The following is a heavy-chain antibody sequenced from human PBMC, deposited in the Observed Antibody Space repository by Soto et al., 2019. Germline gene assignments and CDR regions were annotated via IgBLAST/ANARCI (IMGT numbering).Heavy chain of an antibody. D-gene: IGHD3-22*01. CDR3: AMGGEYYYDSSGYGFDY. J-gene: IGHJ4*02. CDR2: ISAYNGNT. Sequence: GASVKVSCKASGYTFTSYGISWVRQAPGQRLEWMGWISAYNGNTNYAQKLQGRVTMTTDTSTSTAYMELRSLRSDDTAVYYCAMGGEYYYDSSGYGFDYWGQGTLVTVSS. CDR1: GYTFTSYG. V-gene: IGHV1-18*01.